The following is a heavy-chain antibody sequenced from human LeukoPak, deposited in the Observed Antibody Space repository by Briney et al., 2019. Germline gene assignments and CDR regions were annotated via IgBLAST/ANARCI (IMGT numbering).Heavy chain of an antibody. CDR1: GFTFSDYY. V-gene: IGHV3-11*01. D-gene: IGHD1-26*01. CDR2: ISLIGSTI. J-gene: IGHJ4*02. CDR3: ARESGSHAPFDY. Sequence: GGSLRLSCAASGFTFSDYYMSWIRQAPGKGLEWVSYISLIGSTIYYADSLKGRFTISRDNAKNSLFLQMNSLRAEDTAVYFCARESGSHAPFDYWGQGTLVTVSS.